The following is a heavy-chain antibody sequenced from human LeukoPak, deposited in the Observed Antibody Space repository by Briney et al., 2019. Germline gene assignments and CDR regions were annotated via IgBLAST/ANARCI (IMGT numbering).Heavy chain of an antibody. CDR1: GGSFSGYY. CDR3: ARGYGEVYNWFDP. D-gene: IGHD4-17*01. CDR2: INHSGST. Sequence: PSETLSLTCAVYGGSFSGYYWSWIRQPLGKGLEWIGEINHSGSTNYNPSLKSRVTISVDTSKNQFSLKLSSVTAADTAVYYCARGYGEVYNWFDPWGQGTLVTVSS. V-gene: IGHV4-34*01. J-gene: IGHJ5*02.